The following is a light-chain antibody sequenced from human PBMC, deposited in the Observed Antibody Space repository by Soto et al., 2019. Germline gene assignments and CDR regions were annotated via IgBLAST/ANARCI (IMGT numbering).Light chain of an antibody. CDR3: SSYAGSNNFEDV. J-gene: IGLJ1*01. CDR1: SSDVGGYNY. V-gene: IGLV2-8*01. CDR2: EVS. Sequence: QSVLTQPPSASGSPGQSVTISCTGTSSDVGGYNYVSWYQQHPGKAPKLMIYEVSKRPSGVPDRFSGSKSGNTASLTVSGLQAEDEADYYCSSYAGSNNFEDVFGTGTKLTVL.